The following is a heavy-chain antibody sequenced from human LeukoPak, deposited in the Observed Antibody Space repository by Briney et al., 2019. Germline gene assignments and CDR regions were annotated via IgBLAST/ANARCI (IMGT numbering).Heavy chain of an antibody. J-gene: IGHJ5*02. CDR1: GYTFTSYG. Sequence: ASVKVSCKASGYTFTSYGISWVRQAPGQGLEWMGWISAYNGNTNYAQKLQGRVTMTTDTSTGTAYMELRSLRSDDTAVYYCARGRPGIAADWFDPWGQGTLVTVSS. V-gene: IGHV1-18*01. D-gene: IGHD6-13*01. CDR2: ISAYNGNT. CDR3: ARGRPGIAADWFDP.